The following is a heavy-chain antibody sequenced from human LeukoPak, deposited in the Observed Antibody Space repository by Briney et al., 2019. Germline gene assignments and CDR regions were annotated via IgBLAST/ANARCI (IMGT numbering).Heavy chain of an antibody. D-gene: IGHD1-7*01. Sequence: GGSLRLSCAASGFTFSSYSMNWVRQAPGKGLEWVSSISSSSSYIYYADSVKGRFTISRDNAKNSLYLQMNSLRAEDTAVYYCARGRRAGTTFDYWGQGTLVTVSS. J-gene: IGHJ4*02. V-gene: IGHV3-21*01. CDR1: GFTFSSYS. CDR2: ISSSSSYI. CDR3: ARGRRAGTTFDY.